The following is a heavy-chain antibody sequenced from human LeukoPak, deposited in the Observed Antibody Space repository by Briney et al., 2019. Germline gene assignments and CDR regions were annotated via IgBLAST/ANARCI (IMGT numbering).Heavy chain of an antibody. D-gene: IGHD4-17*01. CDR3: ARDNGLGWFDP. V-gene: IGHV4-59*12. J-gene: IGHJ5*02. CDR1: GGSFSTYY. Sequence: SETLSLTCSVSGGSFSTYYWTWIRQPPGKGLEWIGCIYNSGATYYNPSFKSRVTMSVDTSKNQFSLKLTSVTAADTAVYYCARDNGLGWFDPWGQGTLVTVSS. CDR2: IYNSGAT.